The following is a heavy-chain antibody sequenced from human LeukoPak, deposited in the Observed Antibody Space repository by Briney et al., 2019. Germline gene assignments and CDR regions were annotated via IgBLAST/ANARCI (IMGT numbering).Heavy chain of an antibody. J-gene: IGHJ4*02. CDR3: TTKHVGGTMPSDY. D-gene: IGHD3-16*01. CDR2: IKSKTDGGTT. Sequence: GGSLRLSCAATGFTFSNYAMNWVRQAPGKGLEWVGRIKSKTDGGTTDYAAPVKGRFTISRDDSKNTLYLQMNSLKTEDTAVYYCTTKHVGGTMPSDYWGQGTLVTVPS. CDR1: GFTFSNYA. V-gene: IGHV3-15*01.